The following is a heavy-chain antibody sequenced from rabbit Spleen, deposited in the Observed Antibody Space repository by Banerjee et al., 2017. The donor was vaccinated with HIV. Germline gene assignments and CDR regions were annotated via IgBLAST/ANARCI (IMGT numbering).Heavy chain of an antibody. CDR2: IDPVFGIT. V-gene: IGHV1S7*01. Sequence: QSLEESGGGLVQPGGSLKLSCKASGFDFSSYGVSWVRQAPGKGLEWIGYIDPVFGITYFANWVNGRFTISSHNAQNTLFLQLNSLTAADTATYFCVREVVARFKLWGPGTLVTV. D-gene: IGHD1-1*01. J-gene: IGHJ4*01. CDR1: GFDFSSYG. CDR3: VREVVARFKL.